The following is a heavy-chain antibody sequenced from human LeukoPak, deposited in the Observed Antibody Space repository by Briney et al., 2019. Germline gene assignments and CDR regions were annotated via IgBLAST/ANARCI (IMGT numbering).Heavy chain of an antibody. CDR2: IVVGSGNT. Sequence: SVKVSCKASGFTFTSSAMQWVRQARGQRLEWIGWIVVGSGNTNYAQKFQERVTIARDMSTSTAYMELSSLRSEDTAVYYCAADSSGDDAFDIWGQGTMVTVSS. CDR1: GFTFTSSA. CDR3: AADSSGDDAFDI. D-gene: IGHD3-22*01. J-gene: IGHJ3*02. V-gene: IGHV1-58*02.